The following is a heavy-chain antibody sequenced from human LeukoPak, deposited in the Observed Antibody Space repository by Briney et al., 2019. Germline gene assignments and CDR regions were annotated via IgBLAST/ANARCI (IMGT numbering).Heavy chain of an antibody. V-gene: IGHV3-21*01. CDR1: GFTFSSYS. CDR3: ARESSLTDFDY. D-gene: IGHD2-15*01. CDR2: ISSSSSYI. J-gene: IGHJ4*02. Sequence: AGGSLRLSCAGSGFTFSSYSMNWVRQAPGKGLEWVSSISSSSSYIYYADSVKGRFTISRDNAKNSLYLQMNSLRAEDTAVYYCARESSLTDFDYWGQGTLVTVSS.